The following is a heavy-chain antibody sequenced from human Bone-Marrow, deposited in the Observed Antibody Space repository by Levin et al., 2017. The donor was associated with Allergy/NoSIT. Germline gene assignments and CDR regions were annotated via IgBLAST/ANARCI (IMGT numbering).Heavy chain of an antibody. CDR2: ISYSGSP. CDR3: VRIWFGELYVLDI. V-gene: IGHV4-59*01. CDR1: RGSISTYY. D-gene: IGHD3-10*01. J-gene: IGHJ6*02. Sequence: SETLSLTCTVSRGSISTYYFSWIRQPPGKGLEWVAFISYSGSPTYNPSLKSRATISVDTSKNQFSLKLRSVTAADTAVYYCVRIWFGELYVLDIWGQVTTVIVSS.